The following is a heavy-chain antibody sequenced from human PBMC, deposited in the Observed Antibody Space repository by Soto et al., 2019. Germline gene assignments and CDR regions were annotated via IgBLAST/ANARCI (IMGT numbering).Heavy chain of an antibody. CDR2: ISYDGSNK. V-gene: IGHV3-30*03. CDR3: ATPSPMNYYYCGMDV. J-gene: IGHJ6*02. CDR1: GFTFSSYG. Sequence: QVQLVESGGGVVQPGRSLRLSCAASGFTFSSYGMHWVRQAPGKGLAWVAVISYDGSNKYYADSVKGRFTISRDNSKNTLYMQMNSLRAEETAVYYCATPSPMNYYYCGMDVWGQGTKFTVSS.